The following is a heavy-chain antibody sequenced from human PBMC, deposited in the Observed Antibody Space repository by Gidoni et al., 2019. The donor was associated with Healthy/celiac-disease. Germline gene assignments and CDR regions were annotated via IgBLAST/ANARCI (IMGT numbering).Heavy chain of an antibody. CDR1: GFTFSSYS. CDR2: ISSSSSTI. D-gene: IGHD6-19*01. CDR3: ARDRWSSAPTGWFDY. Sequence: EVQLVESGGGLVQPGGSLRLSCAASGFTFSSYSMNWVRQAPGKGLEWVSYISSSSSTIYYADSVKGRFTISRDNAKNSLYLQMNSLRDEDTAVYYCARDRWSSAPTGWFDYWGQGTLVTVSS. J-gene: IGHJ4*02. V-gene: IGHV3-48*02.